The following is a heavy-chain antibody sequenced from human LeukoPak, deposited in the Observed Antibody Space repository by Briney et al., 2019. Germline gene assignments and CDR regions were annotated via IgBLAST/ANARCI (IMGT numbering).Heavy chain of an antibody. CDR3: ARDLSVAGRTYYFDY. V-gene: IGHV3-21*01. CDR1: GFPFSSYS. CDR2: ISSSSSYI. Sequence: GGSLRLSCAASGFPFSSYSMNWVRPAPGKGLEWVSSISSSSSYIYYADSVKGRFTISRDNAKNSLYLQMNSLRAEDTAVYYCARDLSVAGRTYYFDYWGQGTLVTVSS. D-gene: IGHD6-19*01. J-gene: IGHJ4*02.